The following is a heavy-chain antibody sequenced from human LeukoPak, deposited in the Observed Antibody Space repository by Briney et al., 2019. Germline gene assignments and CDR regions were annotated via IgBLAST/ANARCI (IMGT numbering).Heavy chain of an antibody. CDR2: INPNSGGT. Sequence: ASVKVSCKASGYTFTGYYMHWVRQAPGQGLEWMGWINPNSGGTNYDKKFQGRVTMTRDTSISTAYMELSRLRSDDTAVYYCARGYYYDSSGSHDAFDIWGQGTMVTVSS. CDR3: ARGYYYDSSGSHDAFDI. D-gene: IGHD3-22*01. J-gene: IGHJ3*02. V-gene: IGHV1-2*02. CDR1: GYTFTGYY.